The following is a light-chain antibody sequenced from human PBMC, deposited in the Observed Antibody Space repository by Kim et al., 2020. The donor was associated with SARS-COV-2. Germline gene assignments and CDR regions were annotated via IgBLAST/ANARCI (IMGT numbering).Light chain of an antibody. J-gene: IGKJ4*01. V-gene: IGKV3-20*01. CDR2: GAS. CDR3: QQYGSSPRLT. CDR1: QSVTNTY. Sequence: EVVLTQSPGTLSLSPGERATLSCRASQSVTNTYLAWYQQKPGQAPRLLIYGASSRATGIPDRFSGSGSGTDFTLTISRLEPEDFAVYYCQQYGSSPRLTFGGGTKVDIK.